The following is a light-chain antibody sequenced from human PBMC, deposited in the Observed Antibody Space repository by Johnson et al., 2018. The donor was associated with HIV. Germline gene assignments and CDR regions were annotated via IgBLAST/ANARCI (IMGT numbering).Light chain of an antibody. Sequence: QSVLTQPPSVSAAPGQKVTISCSGNTCDIGNNYVSCHQQLPGTAPKLLIYDNNKRPSGIPDRISASKSGTSATLGITGLQPGDEADYYCATWDSRLSAGHVFGTGTKVTVL. CDR1: TCDIGNNY. CDR3: ATWDSRLSAGHV. CDR2: DNN. V-gene: IGLV1-51*01. J-gene: IGLJ1*01.